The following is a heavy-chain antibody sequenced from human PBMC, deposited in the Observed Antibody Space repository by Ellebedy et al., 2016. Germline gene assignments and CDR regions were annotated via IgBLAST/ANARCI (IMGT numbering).Heavy chain of an antibody. V-gene: IGHV6-1*01. CDR2: TYYTSKWNN. Sequence: SQTLSLTCAISGDSVSSNGWNWIRQSPSRGLEWLGRTYYTSKWNNDYAVYVKSRITINPDTSKNQISLQLDSVTPEDTAVYYCAKGWLRGWFDPWGQGTLVTVSS. J-gene: IGHJ5*02. CDR3: AKGWLRGWFDP. D-gene: IGHD5-12*01. CDR1: GDSVSSNG.